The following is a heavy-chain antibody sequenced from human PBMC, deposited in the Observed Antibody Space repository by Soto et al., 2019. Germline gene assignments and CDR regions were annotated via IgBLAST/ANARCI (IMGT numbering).Heavy chain of an antibody. Sequence: PGGSLRLSCAASGFTFSSYEMNWVRQAPGKGLEWVSYISSSGSTIYYADSVKGRFTISRDNAKNSLYLQMNSLRAEDTAVYYCARGDLGYSYGYLFDYWGQGTLVTVSS. CDR2: ISSSGSTI. J-gene: IGHJ4*02. V-gene: IGHV3-48*03. CDR1: GFTFSSYE. D-gene: IGHD5-18*01. CDR3: ARGDLGYSYGYLFDY.